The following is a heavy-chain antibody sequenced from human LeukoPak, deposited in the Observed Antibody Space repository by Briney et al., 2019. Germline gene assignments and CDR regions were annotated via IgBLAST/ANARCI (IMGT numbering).Heavy chain of an antibody. V-gene: IGHV3-23*01. CDR3: ARDIELST. Sequence: GGSLRLSCAASGFMFRDAAMTWVRQAPGKGLEWVSLIASSGLNTYYADSVRGRFTISRDNSKNTLSLQMNSLRVEDAAIYYCARDIELSTWGLGTLVTVSS. CDR2: IASSGLNT. J-gene: IGHJ3*01. D-gene: IGHD5-12*01. CDR1: GFMFRDAA.